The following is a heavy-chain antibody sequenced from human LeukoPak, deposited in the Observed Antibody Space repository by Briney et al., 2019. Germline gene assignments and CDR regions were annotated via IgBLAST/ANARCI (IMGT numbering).Heavy chain of an antibody. D-gene: IGHD4-23*01. CDR2: INPNSGGT. Sequence: ASVKVSCKASGYTFTGYYMHWVRQAPGQGLEWMGWINPNSGGTNYAQKFQGRATMTRDTSISTAYMELSRLRSDDTAVYYCARAAVTHYYYGMDVWGQGTTVTVSS. J-gene: IGHJ6*02. CDR1: GYTFTGYY. V-gene: IGHV1-2*02. CDR3: ARAAVTHYYYGMDV.